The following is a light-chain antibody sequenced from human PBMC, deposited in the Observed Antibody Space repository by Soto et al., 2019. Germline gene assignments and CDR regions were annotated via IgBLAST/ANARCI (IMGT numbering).Light chain of an antibody. J-gene: IGKJ1*01. CDR3: QQSYSSSWT. V-gene: IGKV1-39*01. CDR1: QSISNS. CDR2: GTS. Sequence: DIQLKQSPSSLSASVGDRVTITCRASQSISNSLNWYQQKPGKAPNLLIYGTSGLQSGVPSRFSGSGSGTDFTLTISSLQREDFATYYCQQSYSSSWTFGQGTKVEI.